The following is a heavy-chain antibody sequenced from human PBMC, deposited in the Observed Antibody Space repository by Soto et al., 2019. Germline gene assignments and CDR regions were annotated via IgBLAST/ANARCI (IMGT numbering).Heavy chain of an antibody. Sequence: GGSLRLSCAASGFTFSKYPMHWVRQAPGQGLEYVSGISPNGDSTYYADSVKGRFTTSRDNSENTLYLQMGSLRTGDMAVYYCVRGGDYGDYYFDFWGQGTLVTVSS. D-gene: IGHD4-17*01. CDR2: ISPNGDST. V-gene: IGHV3-64*02. CDR1: GFTFSKYP. J-gene: IGHJ4*02. CDR3: VRGGDYGDYYFDF.